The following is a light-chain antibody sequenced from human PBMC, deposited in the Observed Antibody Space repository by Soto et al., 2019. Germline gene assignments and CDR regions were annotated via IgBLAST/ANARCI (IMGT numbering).Light chain of an antibody. CDR2: GAS. V-gene: IGKV3-20*01. J-gene: IGKJ1*01. CDR1: QNVSSSY. CDR3: EELGRSPWT. Sequence: EIVLTQSPGTLSLSPGERATLSCRASQNVSSSYLAWYQQKPGQAPRLLIYGASSRATGIPDRFSGSGSGTEFTFIINRLEAEDFGVYFFEELGRSPWTFGQGTKVEIK.